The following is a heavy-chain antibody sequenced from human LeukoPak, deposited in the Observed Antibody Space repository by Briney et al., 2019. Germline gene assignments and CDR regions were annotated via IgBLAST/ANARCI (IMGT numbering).Heavy chain of an antibody. Sequence: PSETLSLTCTVSGGSVSSGSYYWSWIRQPPGKGLEWIGYIYYSGSTNYNPSLKSRVTISVDTSKNQFSLKLSSVTAADTAVYYCARGLTDFDYWGQGTLVTVSS. CDR3: ARGLTDFDY. J-gene: IGHJ4*02. V-gene: IGHV4-61*01. CDR2: IYYSGST. CDR1: GGSVSSGSYY.